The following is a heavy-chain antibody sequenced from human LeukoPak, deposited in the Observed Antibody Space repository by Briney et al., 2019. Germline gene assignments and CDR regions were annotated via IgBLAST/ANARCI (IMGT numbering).Heavy chain of an antibody. J-gene: IGHJ5*02. Sequence: GGSLRLSWAVSGFTFSSYAMHWVRQAPGKGLEWVAVISYDGSNKYYADSVKGRFTISRDNSKTPLYLKMNSLRAEDTAVYYCARENADFWSGYYNNWFDPWGQGTLVTVSS. D-gene: IGHD3-3*01. CDR2: ISYDGSNK. V-gene: IGHV3-30*04. CDR3: ARENADFWSGYYNNWFDP. CDR1: GFTFSSYA.